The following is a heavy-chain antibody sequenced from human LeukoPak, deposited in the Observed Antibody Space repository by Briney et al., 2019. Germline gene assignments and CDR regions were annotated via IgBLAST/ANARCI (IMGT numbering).Heavy chain of an antibody. Sequence: ASVKVPCKASGYTFTNYYIHWVRQAPGQGLEWMGITDPIGGSTNYAQKFQGRVTMTRDTSTSTVYMELSSLRSEDSAVYYCARWTTTYLDYWGQGILVTVSS. D-gene: IGHD4-11*01. V-gene: IGHV1-46*01. CDR1: GYTFTNYY. CDR2: TDPIGGST. CDR3: ARWTTTYLDY. J-gene: IGHJ4*02.